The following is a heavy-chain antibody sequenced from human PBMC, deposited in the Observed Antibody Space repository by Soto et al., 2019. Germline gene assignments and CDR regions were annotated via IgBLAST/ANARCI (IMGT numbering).Heavy chain of an antibody. Sequence: ASVKVSCKASGYTFTGYYRHWVRQAPGQGLEWMGRINPNSGGTNYAQKFQGRVTMTRDTSISTAYMELSRLRSDDTAVYYCARGTGPRYRSGWYYLFYWGQGILLTLSS. CDR3: ARGTGPRYRSGWYYLFY. J-gene: IGHJ1*01. V-gene: IGHV1-2*06. CDR1: GYTFTGYY. CDR2: INPNSGGT. D-gene: IGHD6-19*01.